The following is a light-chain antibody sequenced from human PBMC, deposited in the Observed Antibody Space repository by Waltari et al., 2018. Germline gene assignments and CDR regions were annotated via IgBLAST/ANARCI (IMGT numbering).Light chain of an antibody. CDR1: KNIRTR. V-gene: IGKV1-39*01. Sequence: DVQMTQSPSSLSASISARVTITCRESKNIRTRLIWYQQKPGRAPKVLIYEVSNLQSGVPSRFSGTGSGTDFTLTISSPQPEDSATYYCQQSSHIPYTFGQGTKLEIK. J-gene: IGKJ2*01. CDR2: EVS. CDR3: QQSSHIPYT.